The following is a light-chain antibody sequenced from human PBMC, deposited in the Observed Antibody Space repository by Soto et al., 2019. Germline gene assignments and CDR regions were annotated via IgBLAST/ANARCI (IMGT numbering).Light chain of an antibody. CDR1: SRDVGGYEY. Sequence: QSALTQPRSVSGSPGQSVTISCTGTSRDVGGYEYVSWYQQHPGKAPKLVIYDVSERPSGVPDRFSGSKSGDTASLTISGLEAEDEADYYCFSYAGSFFWVFGGGTKVTVL. CDR2: DVS. CDR3: FSYAGSFFWV. J-gene: IGLJ3*02. V-gene: IGLV2-11*01.